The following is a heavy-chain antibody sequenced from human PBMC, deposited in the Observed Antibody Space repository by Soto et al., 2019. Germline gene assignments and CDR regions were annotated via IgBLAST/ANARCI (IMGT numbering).Heavy chain of an antibody. J-gene: IGHJ3*01. CDR2: IRGSGSGT. Sequence: PGGSLRLSCAASGFTFSSYWMHWVRQAPGKGLEWVASIRGSGSGTYYADSAKGRFTISRDNSKNTLYLQMDSLRADDTAVYYCARDPGGDYIGAFDFWDQGTMVTVSS. CDR1: GFTFSSYW. D-gene: IGHD4-17*01. V-gene: IGHV3-21*04. CDR3: ARDPGGDYIGAFDF.